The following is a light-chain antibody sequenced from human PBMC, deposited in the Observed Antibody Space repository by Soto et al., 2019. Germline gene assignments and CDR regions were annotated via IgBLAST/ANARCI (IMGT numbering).Light chain of an antibody. CDR1: QGISSY. V-gene: IGKV1-8*01. CDR3: QQYYSYPPWT. J-gene: IGKJ1*01. CDR2: AAS. Sequence: AIRMTQSPSSFSASTGDRVTITCRASQGISSYLAWYQQKPGKAPKLLIYAASTLQSGVPSRFSGSGSGTEFTRTISCLQSEDFATYYCQQYYSYPPWTFGQGTKVEIK.